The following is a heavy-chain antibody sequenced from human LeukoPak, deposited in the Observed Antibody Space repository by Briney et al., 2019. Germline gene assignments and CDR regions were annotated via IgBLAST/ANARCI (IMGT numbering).Heavy chain of an antibody. CDR2: TYSRSKWYN. Sequence: SQTLSLTCAISGDSISSNSAAWNWIRQSPSRGLEWLGRTYSRSKWYNDYAVSVKSRITINPDTSKNQFSLKLTSVTGADTAVYYCAGERGEEYSSGWYKRNYFDNWGQGIRVTVSS. V-gene: IGHV6-1*01. D-gene: IGHD6-19*01. CDR1: GDSISSNSAA. CDR3: AGERGEEYSSGWYKRNYFDN. J-gene: IGHJ4*02.